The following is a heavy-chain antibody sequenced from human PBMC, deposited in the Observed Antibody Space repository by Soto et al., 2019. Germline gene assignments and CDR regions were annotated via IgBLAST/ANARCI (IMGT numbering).Heavy chain of an antibody. CDR3: AREGVHNYNEYYFDY. V-gene: IGHV3-21*06. CDR2: ISGIRDYI. Sequence: GGSLRLSCAASGFTFSSYTVHWVRRAPGKGLEWVSSISGIRDYIRYADSVKGRFTISRDNAKTSLYLQMDSLTAEDTAVYYCAREGVHNYNEYYFDYWGQGTLVTVSS. D-gene: IGHD3-22*01. J-gene: IGHJ4*02. CDR1: GFTFSSYT.